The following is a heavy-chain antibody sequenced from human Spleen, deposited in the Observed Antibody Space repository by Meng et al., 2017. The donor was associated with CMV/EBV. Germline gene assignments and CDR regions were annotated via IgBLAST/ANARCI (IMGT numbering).Heavy chain of an antibody. V-gene: IGHV4-31*02. Sequence: SGASISSGGCYWSWVRQLPGKGLEWIAYISYSGTTYYDPSLKSRVTISVDTSNNQFSLKLSSVTAADTAVYYCARVRSSSWSIDYWGQGTLVVTVSS. CDR2: ISYSGTT. CDR1: GASISSGGCY. J-gene: IGHJ4*02. D-gene: IGHD6-13*01. CDR3: ARVRSSSWSIDY.